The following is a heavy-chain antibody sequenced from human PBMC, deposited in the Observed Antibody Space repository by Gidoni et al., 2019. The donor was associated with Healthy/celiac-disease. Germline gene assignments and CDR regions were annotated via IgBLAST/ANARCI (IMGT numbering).Heavy chain of an antibody. CDR2: IIPIFGTA. CDR1: GGTFSSYA. CDR3: ARTVDIVEVAFDY. V-gene: IGHV1-69*01. J-gene: IGHJ4*02. D-gene: IGHD5-12*01. Sequence: QVQLVQSGAEVKKPGSSVKVSCKASGGTFSSYANSWVRQAPGQGLEWMGGIIPIFGTANYAQKFHGRVTITADESTSTAYMELSSLRSEDTAVYYCARTVDIVEVAFDYWGQGTLVTVSS.